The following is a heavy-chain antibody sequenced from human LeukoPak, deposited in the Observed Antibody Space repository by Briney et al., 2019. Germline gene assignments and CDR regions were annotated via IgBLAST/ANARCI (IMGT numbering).Heavy chain of an antibody. J-gene: IGHJ1*01. Sequence: GRSLRLSCAASGFTFDDYAMRWVRQAPGKGLEWVSGISWNSGSIGYADSVKGRFTISRDNAKNSLYLQMNSLRAEDTALYYCAKDRPGAEYFQHWGQGTLVTVSS. CDR1: GFTFDDYA. V-gene: IGHV3-9*01. CDR2: ISWNSGSI. CDR3: AKDRPGAEYFQH.